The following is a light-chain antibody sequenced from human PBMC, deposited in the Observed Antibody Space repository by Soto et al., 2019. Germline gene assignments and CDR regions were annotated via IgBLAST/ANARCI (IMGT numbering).Light chain of an antibody. CDR1: QSVLYSSNNKNY. Sequence: DIVMTQSPDSLAVSLGERATINCKSSQSVLYSSNNKNYLAWYQQKPGQPPKLLIYWASTRESGVPDRFSGSGSGTDFTLTISRVEPEDFATYYCQQRVDWPLTFGGGTRVQI. CDR2: WAS. J-gene: IGKJ4*01. CDR3: QQRVDWPLT. V-gene: IGKV4-1*01.